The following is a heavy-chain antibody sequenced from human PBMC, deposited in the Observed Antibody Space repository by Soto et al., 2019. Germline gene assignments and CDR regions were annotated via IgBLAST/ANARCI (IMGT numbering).Heavy chain of an antibody. V-gene: IGHV3-15*07. CDR1: GFTLSSAW. D-gene: IGHD7-27*01. Sequence: EVQLVESGGGLVKPGGSLRLSCEVSGFTLSSAWMNWVRQAPGKGLEWVGRIKRKADGGTIDYAAPVKGRFTISGDDSTNTLFLQMNSLNIEDTAVYYYVTEDDTGGYWGQGTLVSVSS. J-gene: IGHJ4*02. CDR2: IKRKADGGTI. CDR3: VTEDDTGGY.